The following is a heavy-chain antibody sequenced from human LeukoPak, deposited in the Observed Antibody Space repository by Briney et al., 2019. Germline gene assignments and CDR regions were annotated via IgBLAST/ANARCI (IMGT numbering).Heavy chain of an antibody. CDR2: IIPNFGRA. V-gene: IGHV1-69*13. D-gene: IGHD3-16*01. CDR3: ARYPQAVITLGGVNYFDY. Sequence: SVKVSFKASGGTFSSYAFNWVRQAPGQGLEWMGGIIPNFGRANYAQKFHGSVKIPADESTSTAYMELSSLRSEDTAVYICARYPQAVITLGGVNYFDYWGQGTLVTVSS. J-gene: IGHJ4*02. CDR1: GGTFSSYA.